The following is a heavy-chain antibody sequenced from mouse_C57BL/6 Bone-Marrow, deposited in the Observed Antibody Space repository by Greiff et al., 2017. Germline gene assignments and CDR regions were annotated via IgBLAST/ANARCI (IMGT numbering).Heavy chain of an antibody. CDR3: PWGCPDFDY. J-gene: IGHJ2*01. D-gene: IGHD3-3*01. CDR1: GYAFSSSW. CDR2: IYPGDGDT. Sequence: QVQLQQSGPELVKPGASVKISCKASGYAFSSSWMNWVKQRPGKGLEWIGRIYPGDGDTNYNGKFKGKATLTADKSSSKAYMQLSSLTSEDSAVYFCPWGCPDFDYWGQGTTLTVSS. V-gene: IGHV1-82*01.